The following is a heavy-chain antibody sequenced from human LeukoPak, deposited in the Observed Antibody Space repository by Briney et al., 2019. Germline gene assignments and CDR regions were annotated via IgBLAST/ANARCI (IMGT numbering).Heavy chain of an antibody. CDR1: GYTFTSYA. J-gene: IGHJ4*02. CDR2: INAGNGNT. CDR3: ARDEGVGERGAY. V-gene: IGHV1-3*01. Sequence: ASVKVSCKASGYTFTSYAMHWVRQAPGQGLEWMGWINAGNGNTKHSQKFQGRVTMTTDTSTSTAYMELRSLRSDDTAMYYCARDEGVGERGAYWGQGTLVTVSS. D-gene: IGHD3-16*01.